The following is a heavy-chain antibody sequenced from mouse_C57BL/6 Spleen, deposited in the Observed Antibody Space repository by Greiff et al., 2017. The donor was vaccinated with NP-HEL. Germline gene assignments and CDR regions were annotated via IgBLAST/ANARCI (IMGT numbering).Heavy chain of an antibody. V-gene: IGHV5-9-1*02. J-gene: IGHJ4*01. CDR2: ISSGGDYI. Sequence: EVKLVESGEGLVKPGGSLKLSCAASGFTFSSYAMSWVRQTPEKRLEWVAYISSGGDYIYYADTVKGRFTISRDNARNTLYLQMSSLKSEDTAMYYCTRDPGGDYYAMDYWGQGTSVTVSS. CDR3: TRDPGGDYYAMDY. CDR1: GFTFSSYA.